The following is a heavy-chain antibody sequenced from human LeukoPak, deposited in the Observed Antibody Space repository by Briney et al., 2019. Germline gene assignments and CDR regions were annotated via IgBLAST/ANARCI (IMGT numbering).Heavy chain of an antibody. CDR3: AKKAVSSTSPFDY. V-gene: IGHV3-23*01. D-gene: IGHD2-2*01. CDR1: EFTFSSYA. Sequence: GGSLRPSSVASEFTFSSYAMSWVRQAPGKGLEWVSAISGSGGSTYYADSVKGRFTISRDNSKNTLYLQMNSLRAEDTAVYYCAKKAVSSTSPFDYWGQGTLVTVSS. J-gene: IGHJ4*02. CDR2: ISGSGGST.